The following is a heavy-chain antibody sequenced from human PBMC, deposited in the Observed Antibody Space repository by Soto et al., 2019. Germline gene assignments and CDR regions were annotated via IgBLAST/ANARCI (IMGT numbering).Heavy chain of an antibody. CDR1: GFTVSSNY. CDR2: IYSGGST. CDR3: ARGIYCSGGSCYTRAFDAFDI. J-gene: IGHJ3*02. V-gene: IGHV3-66*01. Sequence: GGSLRLSCAASGFTVSSNYMSWVRQAPGKGLEWVSVIYSGGSTYYADSVKGRFTISRDNSKNTLYLQMNSLRAEDTAVYYCARGIYCSGGSCYTRAFDAFDIWGQGTMVTVSS. D-gene: IGHD2-15*01.